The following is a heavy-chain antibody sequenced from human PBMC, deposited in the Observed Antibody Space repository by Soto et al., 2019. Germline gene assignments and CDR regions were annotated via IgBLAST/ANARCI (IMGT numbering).Heavy chain of an antibody. Sequence: QITLKESGPTLMKPTQTLTLTCTFSGFSLRTSGVGVGWIRQPPGKALEGLALIYWDDDKRYSPSLKSRLTITKDTSKNQVVLTMTNMDPVDTATYYCAHRRFTFGGDISADYWGQGTLVTVSS. V-gene: IGHV2-5*02. J-gene: IGHJ4*02. CDR2: IYWDDDK. D-gene: IGHD3-16*02. CDR1: GFSLRTSGVG. CDR3: AHRRFTFGGDISADY.